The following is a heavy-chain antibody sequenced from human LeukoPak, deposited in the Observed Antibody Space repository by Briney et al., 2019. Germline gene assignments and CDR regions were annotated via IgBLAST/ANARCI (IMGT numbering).Heavy chain of an antibody. D-gene: IGHD1-26*01. V-gene: IGHV1-2*02. CDR2: INPNSGGT. CDR3: ARVSGSFRALDY. Sequence: ASVKVSCKASGYTFTGYYMHWVRQAPGQGLEWVGWINPNSGGTNYAQKFQGRVTMTRDTSISTAYMELSRLRSDDTAVYYCARVSGSFRALDYWGQGTLVTVSS. J-gene: IGHJ4*02. CDR1: GYTFTGYY.